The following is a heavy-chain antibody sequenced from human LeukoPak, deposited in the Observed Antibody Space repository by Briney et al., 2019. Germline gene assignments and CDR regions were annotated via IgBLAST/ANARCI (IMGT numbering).Heavy chain of an antibody. CDR3: ARGVLWSGYFYFDY. V-gene: IGHV3-72*01. D-gene: IGHD3-3*01. CDR2: IRNKANSYTT. J-gene: IGHJ4*02. CDR1: GFTFSDYY. Sequence: PGGSLRLSCAVSGFTFSDYYMDWVRQAPGKGLEWVGRIRNKANSYTTEYAASVKGRFTISRDDSKNSLYLQTNSLKAEDTAMYYCARGVLWSGYFYFDYWGQGTLVTVSS.